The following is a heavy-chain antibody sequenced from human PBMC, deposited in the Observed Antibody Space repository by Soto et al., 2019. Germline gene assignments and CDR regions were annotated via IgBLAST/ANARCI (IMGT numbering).Heavy chain of an antibody. V-gene: IGHV4-59*01. D-gene: IGHD3-3*01. J-gene: IGHJ6*01. Sequence: SETLSLTCTVSGGSISSYYWSWIRQPPGKGLEWIGYIYYSGSTNYNPSLKSRVTISVDTSKNQFSLKLSSVTAADTAVYYCARDKGGVYYDFWSGYPNYYYGNDVCAQRTTVPVSS. CDR3: ARDKGGVYYDFWSGYPNYYYGNDV. CDR1: GGSISSYY. CDR2: IYYSGST.